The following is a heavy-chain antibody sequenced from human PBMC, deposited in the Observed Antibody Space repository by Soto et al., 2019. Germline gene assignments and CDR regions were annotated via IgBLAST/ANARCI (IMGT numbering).Heavy chain of an antibody. CDR2: ISGSGGST. Sequence: GGSLRFSCAASGFTFSSYAMSWVRQAPGKGLEWVSAISGSGGSTYYADSVKGRFTISRDNSKNTLYLQMNSLRAEDTAVYYCARGPRGRNWFDPWGQGTLVTVSS. J-gene: IGHJ5*02. CDR3: ARGPRGRNWFDP. V-gene: IGHV3-23*01. CDR1: GFTFSSYA.